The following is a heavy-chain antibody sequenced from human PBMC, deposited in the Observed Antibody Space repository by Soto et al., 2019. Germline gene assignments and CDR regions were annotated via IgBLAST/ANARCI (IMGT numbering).Heavy chain of an antibody. Sequence: SVKVSCKASGGTFSSYAISWVRQAPGQGLEWMGGIIPIFGTANYAQKFQGRVTITADESTSTAYMELSSLRSEDTAVYYCARGGRMFYYDSSGPIYGMDVWGQGTTVTVSS. D-gene: IGHD3-22*01. CDR3: ARGGRMFYYDSSGPIYGMDV. V-gene: IGHV1-69*13. J-gene: IGHJ6*02. CDR2: IIPIFGTA. CDR1: GGTFSSYA.